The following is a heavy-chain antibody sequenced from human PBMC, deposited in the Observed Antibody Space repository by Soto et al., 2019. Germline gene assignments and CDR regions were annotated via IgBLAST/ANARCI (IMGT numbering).Heavy chain of an antibody. V-gene: IGHV4-39*01. CDR1: GGSIISRIYY. CDR3: ARSDIVVVPATFDP. Sequence: SETLSLTCTVSGGSIISRIYYLCCIRQAPGKGLEWLGSIYYSGSTYYNPSLKSRVTISVDTSKNQFSLKLSSVTAADTAVYYCARSDIVVVPATFDPWGQGTLVTVSS. D-gene: IGHD2-2*01. CDR2: IYYSGST. J-gene: IGHJ5*02.